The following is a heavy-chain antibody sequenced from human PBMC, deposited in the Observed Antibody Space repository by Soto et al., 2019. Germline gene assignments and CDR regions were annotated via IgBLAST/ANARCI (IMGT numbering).Heavy chain of an antibody. Sequence: GGSLRLSCAASGFTFSSYWMHWVRQAPGKGLVWVSRINSDGSSTSYADSVKGRFTISRDNAKNTLYLQMNSLRAEDTAVYYCARDVVLMVYAIQGYYYYGMDVWGQGTTVTVSS. CDR1: GFTFSSYW. CDR3: ARDVVLMVYAIQGYYYYGMDV. V-gene: IGHV3-74*01. CDR2: INSDGSST. J-gene: IGHJ6*02. D-gene: IGHD2-8*01.